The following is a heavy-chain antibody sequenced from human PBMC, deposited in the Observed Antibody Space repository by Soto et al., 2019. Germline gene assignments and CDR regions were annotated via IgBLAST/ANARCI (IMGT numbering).Heavy chain of an antibody. CDR2: ISYDGSNK. CDR3: ARDHFSGSYAFDI. Sequence: GGSLRLSCAASGFTFSSYAMHWVRQAPGKGLEWVAVISYDGSNKYYADSVKGRFTISRDNSKNTLYLQMNSLRAEDTAVYYCARDHFSGSYAFDIWGQGTMVTVSS. D-gene: IGHD3-10*01. CDR1: GFTFSSYA. V-gene: IGHV3-30-3*01. J-gene: IGHJ3*02.